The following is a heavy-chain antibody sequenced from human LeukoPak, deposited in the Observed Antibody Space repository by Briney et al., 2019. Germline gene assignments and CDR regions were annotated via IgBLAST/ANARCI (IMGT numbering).Heavy chain of an antibody. J-gene: IGHJ4*02. V-gene: IGHV3-23*01. CDR3: AKDPPYYYGSSGTMHYFDY. Sequence: GRSLRLSCAASGFTFSSYAMSWVRQAPGKGLEWVSAISGSGGSTYYADSVKGRFTISRDNSKNTLYLQMNSLRAEDTAVYYCAKDPPYYYGSSGTMHYFDYWGQGTLVTVSS. CDR1: GFTFSSYA. D-gene: IGHD3-22*01. CDR2: ISGSGGST.